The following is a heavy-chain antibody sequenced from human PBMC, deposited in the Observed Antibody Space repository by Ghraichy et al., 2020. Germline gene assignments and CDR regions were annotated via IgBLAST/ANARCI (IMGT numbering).Heavy chain of an antibody. D-gene: IGHD1-26*01. J-gene: IGHJ4*02. Sequence: ETLSLTCTVSGGSISSSSYYWGWIRQPPGKGLEWIGSIYYSGSTYYNPSLKSRVTISVDTSKNQFSLKLSSVTAADTAVYYCAKVPYSGSFPFDYWGQGTLVTVSS. CDR1: GGSISSSSYY. CDR2: IYYSGST. V-gene: IGHV4-39*01. CDR3: AKVPYSGSFPFDY.